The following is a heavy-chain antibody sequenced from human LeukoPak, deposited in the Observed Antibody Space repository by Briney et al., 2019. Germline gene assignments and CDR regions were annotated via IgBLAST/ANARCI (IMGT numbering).Heavy chain of an antibody. CDR3: ARDSMVRGVIINWDYYYYYGMDV. V-gene: IGHV4-34*01. D-gene: IGHD3-10*01. J-gene: IGHJ6*02. Sequence: PSETLSLTCAVYGGSFSGYYWSWIRQPPGKGLKWIGEINHSGSTNYNPSLKSRVTISVDTSKNQFSLKLSSVTAADTAVYYCARDSMVRGVIINWDYYYYYGMDVWGQGTTVTVSS. CDR1: GGSFSGYY. CDR2: INHSGST.